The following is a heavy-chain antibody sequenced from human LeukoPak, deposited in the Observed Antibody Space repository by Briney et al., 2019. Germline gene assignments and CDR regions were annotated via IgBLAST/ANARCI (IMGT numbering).Heavy chain of an antibody. D-gene: IGHD2-2*01. CDR2: ISAYNGNT. J-gene: IGHJ3*02. CDR3: ARDSNSWYQLPTDAFDI. V-gene: IGHV1-18*01. CDR1: GYTFTSYG. Sequence: ASVKVSCKASGYTFTSYGISWVRQAPGQGLEWMGWISAYNGNTNYAQKLQGRVTMTTDTSTSTAYMELRSLRSDDTAVYYCARDSNSWYQLPTDAFDIWGQGTMVTVSS.